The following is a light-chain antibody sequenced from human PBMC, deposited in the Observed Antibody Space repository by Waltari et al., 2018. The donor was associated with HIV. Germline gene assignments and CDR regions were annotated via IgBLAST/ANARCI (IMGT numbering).Light chain of an antibody. CDR1: SSNTRSTF. CDR3: AAWDDSLSGQWV. CDR2: RNN. Sequence: QSVLTQPPSPPGTPGQRVTLSCSGSSSNTRSTFVYWYQQLPGTAPKLLIYRNNQRPSGVPDRFSGSKSGTSASLAISGLRSEDEADYYCAAWDDSLSGQWVFGGGTKLTVL. V-gene: IGLV1-47*01. J-gene: IGLJ3*02.